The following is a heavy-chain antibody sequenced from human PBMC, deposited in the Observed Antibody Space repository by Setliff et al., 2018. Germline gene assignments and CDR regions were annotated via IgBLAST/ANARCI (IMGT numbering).Heavy chain of an antibody. Sequence: ASVKVSCQASGYEFHNYGIAWVRQAPGQGLEWMGWISGYNGNRFYAPKLQGRLTMTTDASTATAYMELRSLRSDDTAIYFCSRLVRYCTTTTCQTLSGAEHWGQGTLVTVSS. V-gene: IGHV1-18*01. CDR3: SRLVRYCTTTTCQTLSGAEH. CDR1: GYEFHNYG. D-gene: IGHD2-8*01. J-gene: IGHJ4*02. CDR2: ISGYNGNR.